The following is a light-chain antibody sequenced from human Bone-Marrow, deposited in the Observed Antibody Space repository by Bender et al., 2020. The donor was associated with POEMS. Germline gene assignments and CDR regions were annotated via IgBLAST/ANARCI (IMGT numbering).Light chain of an antibody. J-gene: IGLJ1*01. V-gene: IGLV2-23*02. CDR1: NSDIGSGNY. CDR3: CSYAGSRIFV. CDR2: NVG. Sequence: QSALTQPASVSGSPGQSISISCSGTNSDIGSGNYVSWYQQHPGKVPKLIIYNVGDRPSGVSTRFSGSKSGNTASLTISGLQAEDEADYYCCSYAGSRIFVFGTGTKVTVL.